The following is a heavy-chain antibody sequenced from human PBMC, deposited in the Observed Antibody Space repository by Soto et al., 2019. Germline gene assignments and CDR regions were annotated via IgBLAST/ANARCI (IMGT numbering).Heavy chain of an antibody. CDR3: AKREVNSYGFFY. CDR1: GFTFSNYW. CDR2: INTDGSAT. J-gene: IGHJ4*02. Sequence: GSLRLSCTASGFTFSNYWMHWVRQAPGEGLVWVSRINTDGSATDYADSVKGRFTVSRDNAKNTLYLQMSSLRTEDTAVYYCAKREVNSYGFFYWGQGTLVTVSS. D-gene: IGHD5-18*01. V-gene: IGHV3-74*01.